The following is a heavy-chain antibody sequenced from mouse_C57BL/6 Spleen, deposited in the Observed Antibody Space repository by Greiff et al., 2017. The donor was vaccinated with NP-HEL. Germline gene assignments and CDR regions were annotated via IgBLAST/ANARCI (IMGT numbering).Heavy chain of an antibody. CDR2: IYPGDGDT. CDR3: ASRGSEGYFDV. Sequence: VKLVESGPELVKPGASVKISCKASGYAFSSSWMNWVKQRPGKGLEWIGRIYPGDGDTNYNGKFKGKATLTADKSSSTAYMQLSSLTSEDSAVYFCASRGSEGYFDVWGTGTTVTVSS. D-gene: IGHD3-3*01. J-gene: IGHJ1*03. V-gene: IGHV1-82*01. CDR1: GYAFSSSW.